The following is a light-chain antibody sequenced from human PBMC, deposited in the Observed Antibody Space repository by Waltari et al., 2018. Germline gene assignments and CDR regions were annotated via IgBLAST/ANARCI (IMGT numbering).Light chain of an antibody. CDR1: SRDVGGNHY. CDR3: CSFAGSYTFV. Sequence: QSALTQPRSVSGSPGQAVTISCTGTSRDVGGNHYVSWFHQHPGKVPKLLIYDVSERPSDVPDRFSGSKSANTASLTISGLQTEDEADYYCCSFAGSYTFVFGTGTRVTVL. V-gene: IGLV2-11*01. CDR2: DVS. J-gene: IGLJ1*01.